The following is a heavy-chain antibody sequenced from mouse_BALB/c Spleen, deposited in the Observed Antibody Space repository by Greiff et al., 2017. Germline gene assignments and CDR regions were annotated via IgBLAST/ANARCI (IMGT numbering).Heavy chain of an antibody. CDR2: IRLKSNNYAT. J-gene: IGHJ2*01. V-gene: IGHV6-6*02. CDR3: TRDDGYPYYFDY. CDR1: GFTFSNYW. Sequence: DVMLVESGGGLVQPGGSMKLSCVASGFTFSNYWMNWVRQSPEKGLEWVAEIRLKSNNYATHYAESVKGRFTISRDDSKSSVYLQMNNLRAEDTGIYYCTRDDGYPYYFDYWGQGTTLTVSS. D-gene: IGHD2-3*01.